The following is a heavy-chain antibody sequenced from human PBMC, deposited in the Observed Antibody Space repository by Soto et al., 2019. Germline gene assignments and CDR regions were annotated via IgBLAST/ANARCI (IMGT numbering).Heavy chain of an antibody. Sequence: EVQLTESGGGLVQPEESLSLSCAASGFDFNKYWMNWVRQGPGKGLEWVGSISHGGREGYYMDSVKGRFTISRGSANNVLRLLIRSRRTDDTAVYCCATMGGLFGRIWWGVFAYWGEGALVTVSS. CDR1: GFDFNKYW. J-gene: IGHJ4*02. V-gene: IGHV3-7*05. CDR3: ATMGGLFGRIWWGVFAY. D-gene: IGHD2-8*02. CDR2: ISHGGREG.